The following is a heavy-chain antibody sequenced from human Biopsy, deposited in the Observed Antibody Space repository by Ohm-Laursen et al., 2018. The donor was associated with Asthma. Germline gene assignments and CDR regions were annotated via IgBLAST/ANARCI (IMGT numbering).Heavy chain of an antibody. CDR2: INHSGST. J-gene: IGHJ5*02. V-gene: IGHV4-34*01. CDR3: ARAGQCSSTSCYNPGWFDP. CDR1: GGSFSGYY. D-gene: IGHD2-2*01. Sequence: SETLSLTCSVYGGSFSGYYWSWIRQPPGKGLEWIGEINHSGSTNYNPSLKSRVTISVDTSKNQFSPKLSSVTAADTAVYYCARAGQCSSTSCYNPGWFDPWGQGTLVTVSS.